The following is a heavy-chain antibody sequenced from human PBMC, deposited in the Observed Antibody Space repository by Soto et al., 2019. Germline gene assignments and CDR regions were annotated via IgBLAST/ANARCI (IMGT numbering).Heavy chain of an antibody. CDR1: GGTFNNYA. Sequence: SVKVSCKASGGTFNNYAVTWVRQAPGRGLEWMGGTIPISGTANYAQKFQGRVRITADESTNTVHMELSSLRSEDTAMYYCASSYGTSWYGDWWGQGTLVTVSS. J-gene: IGHJ4*02. D-gene: IGHD6-13*01. V-gene: IGHV1-69*13. CDR3: ASSYGTSWYGDW. CDR2: TIPISGTA.